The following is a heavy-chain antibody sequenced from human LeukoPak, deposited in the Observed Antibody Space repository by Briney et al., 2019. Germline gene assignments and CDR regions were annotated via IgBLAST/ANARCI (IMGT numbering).Heavy chain of an antibody. D-gene: IGHD2-2*01. Sequence: GGSLRLSCAASGSTFSSYSMNWVRQAPGKGLEWVSYISSSSSTIYYADSVKGRFTISRDNAKNSLYQQMNSLRAEDTAVYYCARGYCSSTSCASDYWGQGTLVTVSS. V-gene: IGHV3-48*01. J-gene: IGHJ4*02. CDR1: GSTFSSYS. CDR2: ISSSSSTI. CDR3: ARGYCSSTSCASDY.